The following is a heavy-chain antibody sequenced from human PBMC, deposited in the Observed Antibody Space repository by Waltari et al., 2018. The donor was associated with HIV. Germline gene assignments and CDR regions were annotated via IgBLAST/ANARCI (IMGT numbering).Heavy chain of an antibody. J-gene: IGHJ4*02. Sequence: QVQLVQSGAELKTPGASVEFSCRASGYSFTAYYIHWVRQAPGKGLQWMGRINPISGATNIPLTLQGRITMTRDTASGAVFKELRSLKFNDTALYYCARGESVSVSNIPPGYRFDFWGQGTLITGSS. V-gene: IGHV1-2*06. CDR2: INPISGAT. D-gene: IGHD2-15*01. CDR1: GYSFTAYY. CDR3: ARGESVSVSNIPPGYRFDF.